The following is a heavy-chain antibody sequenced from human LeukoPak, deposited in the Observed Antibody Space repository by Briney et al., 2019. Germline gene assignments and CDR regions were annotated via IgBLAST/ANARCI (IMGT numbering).Heavy chain of an antibody. CDR3: ARDPKGRYSSSSTPYFDY. D-gene: IGHD6-6*01. CDR2: ISYDGSNK. V-gene: IGHV3-30*04. Sequence: GGSLRLSCAASGFTFSSYAMHWVRQAPGKGLEWVAVISYDGSNKYYADSVKGRFTVSRDNSKNTLYLQMNSLRAVDTAVYYCARDPKGRYSSSSTPYFDYWGQGTLVTVSS. J-gene: IGHJ4*02. CDR1: GFTFSSYA.